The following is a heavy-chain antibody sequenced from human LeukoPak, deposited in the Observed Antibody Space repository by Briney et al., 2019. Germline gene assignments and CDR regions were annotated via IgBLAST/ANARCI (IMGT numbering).Heavy chain of an antibody. J-gene: IGHJ6*02. CDR1: GGSISSSSYY. Sequence: SETLSLTCTVSGGSISSSSYYWGWLRQPPGKGLEWIGSIYYSGSTYYNPSLKSRVTISVDTSKNQFSLKLSSVTAADTAVYYCASLAVAGYYYYGMDVWGQGTTVTVSS. D-gene: IGHD6-19*01. CDR2: IYYSGST. CDR3: ASLAVAGYYYYGMDV. V-gene: IGHV4-39*01.